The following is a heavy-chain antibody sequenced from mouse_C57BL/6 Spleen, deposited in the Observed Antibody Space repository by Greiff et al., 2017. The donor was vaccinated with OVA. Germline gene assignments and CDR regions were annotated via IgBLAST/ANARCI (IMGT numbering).Heavy chain of an antibody. J-gene: IGHJ1*03. D-gene: IGHD1-1*02. V-gene: IGHV3-6*01. CDR1: GYSITSGYY. CDR2: ISYDGSN. CDR3: ARFGIYWYFDV. Sequence: ESGPGLVKPSQSLSLTCPVTGYSITSGYYWNWIRQFPGNKLEWMGYISYDGSNNYNPSLKNRISITRDTSKNQFFLKLNSVTAEDTATYYGARFGIYWYFDVWGTGTTVTVSS.